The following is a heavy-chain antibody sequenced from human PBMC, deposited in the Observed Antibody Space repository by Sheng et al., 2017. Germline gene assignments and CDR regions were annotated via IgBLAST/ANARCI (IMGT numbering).Heavy chain of an antibody. CDR1: GFTVSSNY. CDR3: ARYNHHYDSSGYYYVSGWFDP. J-gene: IGHJ5*02. CDR2: IYSGGST. V-gene: IGHV3-53*04. Sequence: EVQLVESGGGLVQPGGSLRLSCAASGFTVSSNYMSWVRQAPGKGLEWVSVIYSGGSTYYADSVKGRFTISRHNSKNTLYLQMNSLRAEDTAVYYCARYNHHYDSSGYYYVSGWFDPWGQGTLVTVSS. D-gene: IGHD3-22*01.